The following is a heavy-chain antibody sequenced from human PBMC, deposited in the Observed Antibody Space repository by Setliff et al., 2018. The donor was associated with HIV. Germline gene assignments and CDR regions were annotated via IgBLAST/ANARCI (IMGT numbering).Heavy chain of an antibody. CDR2: INPILGVP. J-gene: IGHJ4*02. Sequence: SVKVSCKASGGPFTSSSIGWVRQAPGQGLEWMGRINPILGVPRYAQKFQGRVTITADNSTSTSYMHLSSLRAEDTAVYFCARGGDYDSSGYYVTWGQGSLVTVSS. D-gene: IGHD3-22*01. CDR1: GGPFTSSS. CDR3: ARGGDYDSSGYYVT. V-gene: IGHV1-69*02.